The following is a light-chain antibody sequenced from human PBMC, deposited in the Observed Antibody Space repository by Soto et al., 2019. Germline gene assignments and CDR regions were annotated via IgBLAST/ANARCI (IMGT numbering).Light chain of an antibody. V-gene: IGLV1-47*01. Sequence: QSVLTQPPSASGTRGQRVTISCFGSSSNIGSYYVYWYQQLPGTAPKLLIYRNSQRPSGVPDRFSGSKSGTSASLAISGLRSEDEADYYCAAWDDSLSVLFGGGTKLTVL. J-gene: IGLJ2*01. CDR1: SSNIGSYY. CDR3: AAWDDSLSVL. CDR2: RNS.